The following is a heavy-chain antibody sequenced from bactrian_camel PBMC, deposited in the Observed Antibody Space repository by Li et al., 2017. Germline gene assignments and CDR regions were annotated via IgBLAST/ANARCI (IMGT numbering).Heavy chain of an antibody. CDR3: VVVIAGA. CDR2: INSGDGTT. V-gene: IGHV3S35*01. CDR1: GFTFSSAP. Sequence: VQLVESGGGLVQPGGSLRLSCAASGFTFSSAPVSWVRQAPGKGLEWVSNINSGDGTTHYADSVKGRFTGSRDNAKNTVYLQMNSLKPEDTAVYYCVVVIAGARGQGTQVTVS. J-gene: IGHJ4*01. D-gene: IGHD7*01.